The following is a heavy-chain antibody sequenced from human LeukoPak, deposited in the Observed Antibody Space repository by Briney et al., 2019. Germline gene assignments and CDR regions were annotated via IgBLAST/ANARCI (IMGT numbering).Heavy chain of an antibody. V-gene: IGHV1-2*02. CDR2: INPISGGT. Sequence: ASVKVSCKASGYTFTDYYMHWVRQAPEQGLEWMGWINPISGGTKYARKFQGRVTMTRDTSISTAYMELSSLRSDDTAVYYCARERWATTDFWGQGTLVTVSS. CDR1: GYTFTDYY. D-gene: IGHD4-17*01. CDR3: ARERWATTDF. J-gene: IGHJ4*02.